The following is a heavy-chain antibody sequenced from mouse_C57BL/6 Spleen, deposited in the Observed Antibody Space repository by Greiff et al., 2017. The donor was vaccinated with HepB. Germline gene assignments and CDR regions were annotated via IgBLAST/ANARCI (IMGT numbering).Heavy chain of an antibody. V-gene: IGHV14-1*01. CDR1: GFNIKDYY. Sequence: EVQLQQSGAELVRPGASVKLSCTASGFNIKDYYMHWVKQRPEQGLEWIGRIDPEDGDTEYAPKFKGKATMTADTSSTTAYLQISSLTSEDTAVYYFTTSLWSYAMDYWGQGTSVTVSS. J-gene: IGHJ4*01. D-gene: IGHD1-1*02. CDR2: IDPEDGDT. CDR3: TTSLWSYAMDY.